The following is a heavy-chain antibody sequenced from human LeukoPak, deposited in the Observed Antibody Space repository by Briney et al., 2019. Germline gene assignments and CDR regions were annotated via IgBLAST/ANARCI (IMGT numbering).Heavy chain of an antibody. CDR3: AIDFGEYYHDSSGYSAFDI. V-gene: IGHV4-59*11. D-gene: IGHD3-22*01. J-gene: IGHJ3*02. Sequence: SETLSLTCTVSGGSISSHYWSWIRQPPGKGLEWIGYIYYSGSTNYNPSLKSRVTISVDTSKNQFSLKLSSVTAADAAVYYCAIDFGEYYHDSSGYSAFDIWGKGTMVTVSP. CDR2: IYYSGST. CDR1: GGSISSHY.